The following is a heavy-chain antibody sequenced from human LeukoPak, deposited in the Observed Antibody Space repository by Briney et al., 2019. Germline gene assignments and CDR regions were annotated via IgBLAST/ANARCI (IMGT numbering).Heavy chain of an antibody. D-gene: IGHD5-18*01. CDR1: GGSISSSNW. J-gene: IGHJ3*02. Sequence: SETLSLTCAVSGGSISSSNWWSWVRQPPGKGLEWIGEIYHSGSTNYNPSLKSRVTISVDTSKNQFSLKLSSVTAADTAVYYCARMLPNTWIQLWLPRGDAFDIWGQGTMVTVSS. CDR2: IYHSGST. CDR3: ARMLPNTWIQLWLPRGDAFDI. V-gene: IGHV4-4*02.